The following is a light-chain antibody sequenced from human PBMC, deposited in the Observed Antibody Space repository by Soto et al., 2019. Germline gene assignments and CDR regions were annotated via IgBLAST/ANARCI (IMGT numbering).Light chain of an antibody. Sequence: QSVLTQPASVSGSPGQSITISCTGTSSDVGGYNYVSWYQQHPGKAPKLMIYEVSNRPSGVSNSFSGSKSGNTASLTIYGLQAEDEADYYCSSYTSSSTLVFGPGTKVTVL. V-gene: IGLV2-14*01. J-gene: IGLJ1*01. CDR2: EVS. CDR3: SSYTSSSTLV. CDR1: SSDVGGYNY.